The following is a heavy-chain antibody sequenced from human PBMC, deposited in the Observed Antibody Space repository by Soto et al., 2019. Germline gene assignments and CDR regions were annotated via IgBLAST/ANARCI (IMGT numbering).Heavy chain of an antibody. Sequence: GGSLRLSCAASGFTFSSYSMNWVRQAPGKGLEWVSYISSSSSTIYYADSVKGRFTISRDNAKNSLYLQMNSLRAEDTAVYYCARDLSSGWSYWYFDLWGRGTLVTVSS. D-gene: IGHD6-19*01. V-gene: IGHV3-48*01. CDR2: ISSSSSTI. CDR1: GFTFSSYS. J-gene: IGHJ2*01. CDR3: ARDLSSGWSYWYFDL.